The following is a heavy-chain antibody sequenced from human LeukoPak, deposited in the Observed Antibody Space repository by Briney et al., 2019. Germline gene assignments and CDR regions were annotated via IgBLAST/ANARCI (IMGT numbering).Heavy chain of an antibody. CDR1: GFTFSSYA. CDR3: AKLASPYSSGWYIDY. V-gene: IGHV3-23*01. CDR2: ISGSGGST. Sequence: GGSLRLSCAASGFTFSSYAMSWVRQAPGKGLEWVSAISGSGGSTYYADSVKGRFTISRDSSKNTLYLQMNSLRAEDTAVYYCAKLASPYSSGWYIDYWGQGTLVTVSS. J-gene: IGHJ4*02. D-gene: IGHD6-19*01.